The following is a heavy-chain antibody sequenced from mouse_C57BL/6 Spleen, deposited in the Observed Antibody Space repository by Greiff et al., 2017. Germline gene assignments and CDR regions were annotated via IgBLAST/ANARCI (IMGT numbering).Heavy chain of an antibody. CDR3: GPTVVAPYAMDY. CDR2: INPNNGGT. D-gene: IGHD1-1*01. V-gene: IGHV1-22*01. CDR1: GYTFTDYN. Sequence: EVKLQESGPELVKPGASVKMSCKASGYTFTDYNMHWVKQSHGKSLEWIGYINPNNGGTSYNQKFKGKATLTVNKSSSTAYMERRSLTSEDSAVYYCGPTVVAPYAMDYWGQGTSVTVSS. J-gene: IGHJ4*01.